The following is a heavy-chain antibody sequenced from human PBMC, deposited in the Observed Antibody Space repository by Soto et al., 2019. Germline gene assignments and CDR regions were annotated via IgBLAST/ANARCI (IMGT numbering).Heavy chain of an antibody. Sequence: SETLSLTCAVSGGSISSGGYSWSWIRQPPGKGLEWIGYIYYSGSTNYNPSLKSRVTISVDTSKNQFSLKLSSVTAADTAVYYCARGYYYGSGSSNWFDPWGQGTLVTVSS. V-gene: IGHV4-61*08. J-gene: IGHJ5*02. D-gene: IGHD3-10*01. CDR1: GGSISSGGYS. CDR3: ARGYYYGSGSSNWFDP. CDR2: IYYSGST.